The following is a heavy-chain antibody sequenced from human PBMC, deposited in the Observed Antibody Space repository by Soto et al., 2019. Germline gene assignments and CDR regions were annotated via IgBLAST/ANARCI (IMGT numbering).Heavy chain of an antibody. J-gene: IGHJ4*02. Sequence: PSETLSLTCAVYGGSFSGYYWSWIRQPPGKGLEWIGEINHSGSTNYNPSLKSRVTISVDTSKNQFSLKLSSVPAADTAVYYCGRREWLAYFASWGQETLATVSP. CDR1: GGSFSGYY. CDR3: GRREWLAYFAS. CDR2: INHSGST. D-gene: IGHD6-19*01. V-gene: IGHV4-34*01.